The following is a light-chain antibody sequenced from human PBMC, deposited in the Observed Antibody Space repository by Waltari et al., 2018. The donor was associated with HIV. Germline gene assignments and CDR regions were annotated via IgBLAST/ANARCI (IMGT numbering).Light chain of an antibody. CDR1: PSVLYSSNNKNN. V-gene: IGKV4-1*01. J-gene: IGKJ2*01. CDR3: QQYYSAPYT. CDR2: WAS. Sequence: DIVMTQSPDSLAVSLVERASIHCKSSPSVLYSSNNKNNLAWYQQKPGQPPKLLIYWASTRQSGVPDRFSGSGSGTDFTLTISSLQAEDVAVYYCQQYYSAPYTFGQGTKLEIK.